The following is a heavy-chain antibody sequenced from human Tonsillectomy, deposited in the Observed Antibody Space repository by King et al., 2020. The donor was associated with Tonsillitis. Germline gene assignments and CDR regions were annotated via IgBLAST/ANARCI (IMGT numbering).Heavy chain of an antibody. CDR2: ISWDGGST. CDR3: AKETRGYYFDY. D-gene: IGHD3-22*01. J-gene: IGHJ4*02. V-gene: IGHV3-43*01. CDR1: GFTFDDYT. Sequence: VQLVESGGVVVQPGGSLRLSCAASGFTFDDYTMHWVRQAPGKGLEWISXISWDGGSTYYADSVKGRFTISRDNSKNSLYLQMXNVRTEDTALYYCAKETRGYYFDYWGQGTLVTVSS.